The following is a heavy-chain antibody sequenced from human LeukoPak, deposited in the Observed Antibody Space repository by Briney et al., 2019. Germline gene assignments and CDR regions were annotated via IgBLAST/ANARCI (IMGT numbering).Heavy chain of an antibody. CDR3: AKAGCGSTRCYTNC. Sequence: GRSLRLSCVASGFTFEDYAIPWVRQSPRKGLEWVSGISWNSGSIDYADSVKGRFTISRDNAKNPLYLQMNSLRAEDTALYYCAKAGCGSTRCYTNCWGQGTQVTVSS. CDR2: ISWNSGSI. D-gene: IGHD2-2*01. CDR1: GFTFEDYA. V-gene: IGHV3-9*01. J-gene: IGHJ4*02.